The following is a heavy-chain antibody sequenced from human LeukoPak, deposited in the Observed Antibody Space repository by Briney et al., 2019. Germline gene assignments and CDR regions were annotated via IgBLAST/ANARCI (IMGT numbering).Heavy chain of an antibody. D-gene: IGHD3-10*02. Sequence: ESLKISCAASGFTFNNYAMTWVRQAPGKGLEWVSTISGGGDNTYYADSVRGRFTISRGNVKNTLHLQMNSLRVEDTAVYYCAKDRVVRGVMGAGAYWGQGTLVTVSS. CDR3: AKDRVVRGVMGAGAY. J-gene: IGHJ4*02. CDR1: GFTFNNYA. V-gene: IGHV3-23*01. CDR2: ISGGGDNT.